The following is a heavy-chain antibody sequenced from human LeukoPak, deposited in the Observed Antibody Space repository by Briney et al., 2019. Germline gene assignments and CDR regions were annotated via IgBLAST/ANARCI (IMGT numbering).Heavy chain of an antibody. CDR1: GFTSSSYW. CDR3: ARDLRPYYDFWSGYSGVDY. CDR2: IKQDGSEK. Sequence: GGSLRLSCAASGFTSSSYWMSWVRQAPGKGLEWVANIKQDGSEKYYVDSVKGRFTSSRDNAKNSLYLQMNSLRAEDTAVYYCARDLRPYYDFWSGYSGVDYWGQGTLVTVSS. V-gene: IGHV3-7*01. D-gene: IGHD3-3*01. J-gene: IGHJ4*02.